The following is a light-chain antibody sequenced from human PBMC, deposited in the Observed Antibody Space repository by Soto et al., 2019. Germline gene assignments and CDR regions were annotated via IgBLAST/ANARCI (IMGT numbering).Light chain of an antibody. Sequence: QSVLTQPASVSGSPGQSITISCTGTSSDVGSYYLVSWYQQPPGKAPKIMIYEGSKRPSGVSSRFSGSKSGNTASLTISGLQAEDEAVYYCCSYAGSSTVVFGGGTKLTVL. CDR2: EGS. J-gene: IGLJ3*02. CDR3: CSYAGSSTVV. CDR1: SSDVGSYYL. V-gene: IGLV2-23*01.